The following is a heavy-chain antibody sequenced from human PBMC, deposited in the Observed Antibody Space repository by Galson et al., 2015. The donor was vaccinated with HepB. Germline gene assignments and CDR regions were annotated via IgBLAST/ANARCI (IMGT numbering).Heavy chain of an antibody. V-gene: IGHV1-18*01. Sequence: SVKVSCKASGYTFTSYGISWVRQAPGQGLEWMGWISAYNGNTNYAQKLQGRVTMTTDTSTSTAYMELRSLRSDDTAVYYCARAVEDIVVVPAAIPGWVVDNYYYYYYMDVWGKGTTVTVSS. J-gene: IGHJ6*03. D-gene: IGHD2-2*02. CDR2: ISAYNGNT. CDR3: ARAVEDIVVVPAAIPGWVVDNYYYYYYMDV. CDR1: GYTFTSYG.